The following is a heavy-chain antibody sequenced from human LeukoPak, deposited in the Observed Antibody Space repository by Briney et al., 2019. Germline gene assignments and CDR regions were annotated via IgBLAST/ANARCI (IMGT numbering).Heavy chain of an antibody. J-gene: IGHJ4*02. D-gene: IGHD4-23*01. Sequence: PGGSLRLSCAASGFTLRSYTMNWVRQAPGKGLEWVSSIGISSNKIYYADSVKGRFTISRDNAKNSLYLQMNSLRAEDTAVYYCAKGTTVVTQAFFDYWGQGTLVTVSS. CDR2: IGISSNKI. CDR3: AKGTTVVTQAFFDY. V-gene: IGHV3-21*01. CDR1: GFTLRSYT.